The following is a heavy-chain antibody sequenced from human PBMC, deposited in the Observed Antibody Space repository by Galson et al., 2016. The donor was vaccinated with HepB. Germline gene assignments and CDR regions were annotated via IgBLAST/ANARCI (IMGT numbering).Heavy chain of an antibody. CDR1: GFTFTDYF. V-gene: IGHV1-2*06. Sequence: SVKVSCKASGFTFTDYFIHWVRQAPGQGLEWMGRINPSSVDTNYAQNFQGRVTLTRDTSISTAYMELTSLTSDDTAVYYCARDRGFYSSTWDWGQGTLVTVSS. J-gene: IGHJ4*02. CDR3: ARDRGFYSSTWD. CDR2: INPSSVDT. D-gene: IGHD2-2*01.